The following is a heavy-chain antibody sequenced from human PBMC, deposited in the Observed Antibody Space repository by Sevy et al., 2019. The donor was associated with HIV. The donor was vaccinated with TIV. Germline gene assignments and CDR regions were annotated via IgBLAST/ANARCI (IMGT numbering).Heavy chain of an antibody. V-gene: IGHV4-31*03. D-gene: IGHD5-18*01. CDR2: IYYSGNT. Sequence: SENLSLTCTVSGGSISSDNYYWTWIRQHPGKGLEWIGYIYYSGNTYYNPSLKSRVSISIDKSKNQFSLRLSSVTAADTAVYYCARDHGYSNGWFPYYYYYGMDVWGQGTTVIVSS. CDR3: ARDHGYSNGWFPYYYYYGMDV. J-gene: IGHJ6*02. CDR1: GGSISSDNYY.